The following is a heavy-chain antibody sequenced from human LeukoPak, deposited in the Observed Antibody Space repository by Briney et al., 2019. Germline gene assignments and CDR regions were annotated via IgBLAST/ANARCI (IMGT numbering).Heavy chain of an antibody. CDR1: GGSISSGGYY. V-gene: IGHV4-31*03. CDR2: IYYSGST. Sequence: SETLSLTCTVSGGSISSGGYYWSWIRQHPGKGLEWIGYIYYSGSTYYNPSLKSRVTISVDTSKNQFSLKLSSVTAADTAVYYCARVPPIAAAGTRAGYYGMDVWGQGTTVTVSS. D-gene: IGHD6-13*01. CDR3: ARVPPIAAAGTRAGYYGMDV. J-gene: IGHJ6*02.